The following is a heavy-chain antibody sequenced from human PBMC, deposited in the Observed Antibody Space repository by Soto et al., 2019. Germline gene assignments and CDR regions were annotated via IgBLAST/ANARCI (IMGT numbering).Heavy chain of an antibody. Sequence: EVQLLDSGGGLVQPGGSLRLSCAASGFTFSSYAMNWVRQAPGKGLEWVSVISGSGDSTYYADSVKGRFTISRDNSKNPLYLRMNSLRAEDTAVYYCARRGPGTYFDYWGQGTLVTVSS. CDR2: ISGSGDST. D-gene: IGHD6-13*01. CDR3: ARRGPGTYFDY. V-gene: IGHV3-23*01. CDR1: GFTFSSYA. J-gene: IGHJ4*02.